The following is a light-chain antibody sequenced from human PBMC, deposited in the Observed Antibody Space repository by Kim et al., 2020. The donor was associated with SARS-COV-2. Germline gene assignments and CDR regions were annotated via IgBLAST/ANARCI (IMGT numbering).Light chain of an antibody. J-gene: IGLJ3*02. Sequence: GQTVRITCQGDSLRSYYASWYQQKPGQTPVLVIYGKNNRPSGIPDRFSGSSSGNTASLTITGAQAEDEADYYCNYRDSSGNHPDWVFGGGTQLTVL. CDR2: GKN. V-gene: IGLV3-19*01. CDR3: NYRDSSGNHPDWV. CDR1: SLRSYY.